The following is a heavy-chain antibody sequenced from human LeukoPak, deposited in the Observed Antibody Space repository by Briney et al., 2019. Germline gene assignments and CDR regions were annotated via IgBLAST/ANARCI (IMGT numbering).Heavy chain of an antibody. CDR1: GYTFPGHH. Sequence: EASVKVSCKAAGYTFPGHHIHWVRQAPGQGLEWMGWNNPKNGGTNYAQKFQGRVTMTRDTSINTAFMELSRLNSDDTAVYFCARDGYGGISFDYWGQGTLVTVSS. CDR3: ARDGYGGISFDY. V-gene: IGHV1-2*02. J-gene: IGHJ4*02. CDR2: NNPKNGGT. D-gene: IGHD4-23*01.